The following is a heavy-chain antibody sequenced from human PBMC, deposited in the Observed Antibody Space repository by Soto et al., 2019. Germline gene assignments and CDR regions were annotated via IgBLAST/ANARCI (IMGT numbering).Heavy chain of an antibody. J-gene: IGHJ6*03. CDR2: IYPSGAT. D-gene: IGHD3-3*02. CDR3: ARAIFSSVLYIDF. V-gene: IGHV4-30-2*01. Sequence: PSETLSLTCTISGASISTIGNTWTWVRQPPGKGLEWIGYIYPSGATYYNPSLKSRVTISMETSKNRFSLNVSSATAADTAVYYCARAIFSSVLYIDFWGQGTTVTVSS. CDR1: GASISTIGNT.